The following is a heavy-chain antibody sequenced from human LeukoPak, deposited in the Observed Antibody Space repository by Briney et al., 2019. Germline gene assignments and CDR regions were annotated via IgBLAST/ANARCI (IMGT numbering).Heavy chain of an antibody. D-gene: IGHD3-10*01. CDR3: ARDGSGSQSDAFDI. CDR2: IYTSGST. J-gene: IGHJ3*02. CDR1: GGSISSGGYC. V-gene: IGHV4-61*09. Sequence: SQTLSLICTVSGGSISSGGYCWSWIRQPAWKGLEWIGHIYTSGSTNYNPSLKSRVTMSVDTSKNRISLKLSSVTAADTAVYYCARDGSGSQSDAFDIWGQGTMVTVSS.